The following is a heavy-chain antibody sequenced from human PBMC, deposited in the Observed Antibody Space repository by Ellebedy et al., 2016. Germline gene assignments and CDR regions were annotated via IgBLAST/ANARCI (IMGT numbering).Heavy chain of an antibody. V-gene: IGHV1-2*02. CDR2: INPNSGGT. CDR1: GYTFTGYY. D-gene: IGHD2-2*03. CDR3: ARDGYCSSTSCYHYYYYYMDV. J-gene: IGHJ6*03. Sequence: ASVKVSXXASGYTFTGYYLHWVRQAPGQGLEWMGWINPNSGGTNYAQKFQGRVTITRDTSISTAYMELSRLRSDDTAVYYCARDGYCSSTSCYHYYYYYMDVWGKGTTVTVSS.